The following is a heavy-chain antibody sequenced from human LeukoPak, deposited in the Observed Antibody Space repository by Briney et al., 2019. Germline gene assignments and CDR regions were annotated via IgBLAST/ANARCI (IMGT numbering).Heavy chain of an antibody. D-gene: IGHD1-26*01. J-gene: IGHJ4*02. CDR3: ARVVGATQPFDY. Sequence: GGSLRLSCAASGFTFSSYEMNWVRQAPGKGLEWDSYISSSGSTIYYADSVKGRFTISRDNAKNSLYLQMNSLRAEDTAVYYCARVVGATQPFDYWGQGTLVTVSS. CDR1: GFTFSSYE. V-gene: IGHV3-48*03. CDR2: ISSSGSTI.